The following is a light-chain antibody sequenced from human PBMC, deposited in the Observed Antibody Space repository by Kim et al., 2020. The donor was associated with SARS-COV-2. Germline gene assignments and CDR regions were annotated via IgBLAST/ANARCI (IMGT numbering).Light chain of an antibody. CDR2: YDS. CDR1: NIETKS. Sequence: APGKTARITCGGNNIETKSVHWNQQKPGQAPVLVIYYDSDRPSGIPERFSGSNSGNTATLTISRVEAGDEADYYCQVWDSSSDHRVFGGETQLTVL. V-gene: IGLV3-21*04. CDR3: QVWDSSSDHRV. J-gene: IGLJ3*02.